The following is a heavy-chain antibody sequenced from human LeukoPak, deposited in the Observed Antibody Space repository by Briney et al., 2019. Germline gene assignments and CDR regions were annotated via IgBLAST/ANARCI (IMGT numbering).Heavy chain of an antibody. J-gene: IGHJ4*02. D-gene: IGHD2-21*01. Sequence: PSETLSLTCAVSGYSISSGYYWGWIRQPPGKGLEWIGSIYHSGSTYYNPSLKSRVTISVDTAKNQFSLKLSSVTAADTAVYYCASEGPCGGDCYHDYWGQGTLVTGSS. CDR2: IYHSGST. V-gene: IGHV4-38-2*01. CDR3: ASEGPCGGDCYHDY. CDR1: GYSISSGYY.